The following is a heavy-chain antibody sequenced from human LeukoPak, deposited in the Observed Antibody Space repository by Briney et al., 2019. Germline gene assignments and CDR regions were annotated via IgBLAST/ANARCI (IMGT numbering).Heavy chain of an antibody. Sequence: GGSLRLSCEASGFIFSSYVMNWVRQAPGKGLEWVSVISGGGGTTYYADSVKGRFTISRDNSKNTLYLQMNNLRVEDTAVYYCAKGAGGSCNTAVHYWGQGTLVTVSS. CDR1: GFIFSSYV. J-gene: IGHJ4*02. CDR2: ISGGGGTT. V-gene: IGHV3-23*01. D-gene: IGHD2-15*01. CDR3: AKGAGGSCNTAVHY.